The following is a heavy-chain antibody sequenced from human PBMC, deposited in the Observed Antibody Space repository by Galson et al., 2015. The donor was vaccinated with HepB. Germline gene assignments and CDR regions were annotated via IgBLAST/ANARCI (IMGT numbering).Heavy chain of an antibody. CDR1: GGSISSYY. J-gene: IGHJ4*02. V-gene: IGHV4-34*01. Sequence: ETLSLTCTVSGGSISSYYWSWIRQPPGKGLEWIGEINHSGSTNYNPSLKSRVTISVDTSKNQFSLKLSSVTAADTAVYYCARSGYYYGSGKFDYWGQGTLVTVSS. CDR3: ARSGYYYGSGKFDY. CDR2: INHSGST. D-gene: IGHD3-10*01.